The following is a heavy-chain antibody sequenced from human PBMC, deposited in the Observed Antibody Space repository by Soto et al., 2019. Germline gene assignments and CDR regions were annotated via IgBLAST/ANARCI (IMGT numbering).Heavy chain of an antibody. Sequence: SETLSLTCTVSGGSISSSSYYWGWIRQPPGKGLEWIGEINHSGSTNYNPSLKSRVTISVDTSKNQFSLKLSSVTAADTAVYYCARARLHYCSSTSCYGAMYNWFDPWGQGTLVTVSS. CDR2: INHSGST. V-gene: IGHV4-39*07. CDR1: GGSISSSSYY. CDR3: ARARLHYCSSTSCYGAMYNWFDP. J-gene: IGHJ5*02. D-gene: IGHD2-2*01.